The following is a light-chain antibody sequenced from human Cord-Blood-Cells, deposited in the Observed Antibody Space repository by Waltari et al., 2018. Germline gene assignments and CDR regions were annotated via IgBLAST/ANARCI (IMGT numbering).Light chain of an antibody. CDR1: PSVSSSY. CDR2: GAS. V-gene: IGKV3-20*01. J-gene: IGKJ3*01. CDR3: QQYGSSPCT. Sequence: EIVLPQSPGTLSLSPGERATLSCRASPSVSSSYLARYQQKPGQAPRLLIYGASSRATGIPDRFSGSGSGTDFTLTISRLEPEDFAVYYCQQYGSSPCTFGPGTKVDIK.